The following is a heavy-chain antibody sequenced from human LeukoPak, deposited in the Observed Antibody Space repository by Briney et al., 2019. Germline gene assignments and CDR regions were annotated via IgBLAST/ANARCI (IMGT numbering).Heavy chain of an antibody. V-gene: IGHV1-69*05. CDR2: IIPIFGTA. J-gene: IGHJ4*02. CDR1: GGTFSSYA. D-gene: IGHD6-19*01. Sequence: SVKVSCEASGGTFSSYAISWVRQAPGQGLEWMGRIIPIFGTANYAQKFQGRVTITTDESTSTAYMELSSLRSEDTAVYYCARDPHSGWDYWGQGTLVTVSS. CDR3: ARDPHSGWDY.